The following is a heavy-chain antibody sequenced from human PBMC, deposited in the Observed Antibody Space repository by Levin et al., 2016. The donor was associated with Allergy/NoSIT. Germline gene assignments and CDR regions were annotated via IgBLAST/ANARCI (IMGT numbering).Heavy chain of an antibody. Sequence: SETLSLTCTVSGGSLHSYYWSWIRQPPGKGLEWIGYIHYSGSSNYNPSLKSRVTISVDTSKNQFSLKLTSVTAADTAVYYCARDSPMIRGVMGQGHGMDVWGQGTTVTVSS. V-gene: IGHV4-59*01. CDR1: GGSLHSYY. D-gene: IGHD3-10*01. CDR2: IHYSGSS. CDR3: ARDSPMIRGVMGQGHGMDV. J-gene: IGHJ6*02.